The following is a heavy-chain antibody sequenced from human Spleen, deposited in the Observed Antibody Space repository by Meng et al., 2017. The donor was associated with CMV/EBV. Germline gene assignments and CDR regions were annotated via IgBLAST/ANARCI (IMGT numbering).Heavy chain of an antibody. CDR2: INHSGST. D-gene: IGHD4-23*01. Sequence: SETLSLTCTVSGGSISSSSYYWSWIRQPPGKGLEWIGEINHSGSTNYNPSLKSRVTISVDMSMNHFSLKLRSVTAADTAVYYCARGRRLRGYSRNFDYWGQGALVTVSS. CDR3: ARGRRLRGYSRNFDY. J-gene: IGHJ4*02. CDR1: GGSISSSSYY. V-gene: IGHV4-39*07.